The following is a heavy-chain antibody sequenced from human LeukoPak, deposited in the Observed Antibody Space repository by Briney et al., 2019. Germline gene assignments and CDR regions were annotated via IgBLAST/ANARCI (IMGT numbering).Heavy chain of an antibody. CDR3: AREGEEMWGPGNEEYFQH. CDR2: MNPNSGNT. Sequence: ASVKVSCKASGCTFTSYDINWVRQATGQGLEWMGWMNPNSGNTGYAQKFQGRVTMTRDTSTSTVYMELSSLRSEDTAVYYCAREGEEMWGPGNEEYFQHWGQGTLVTVSS. J-gene: IGHJ1*01. V-gene: IGHV1-8*01. D-gene: IGHD1-1*01. CDR1: GCTFTSYD.